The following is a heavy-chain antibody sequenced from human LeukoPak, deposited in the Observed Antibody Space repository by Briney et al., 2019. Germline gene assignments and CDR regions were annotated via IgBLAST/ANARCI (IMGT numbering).Heavy chain of an antibody. D-gene: IGHD1-1*01. CDR2: IYPPDSDA. CDR3: ARLASEGTFDY. CDR1: GYSFISYW. V-gene: IGHV5-51*01. J-gene: IGHJ4*02. Sequence: GESLKISCKGSGYSFISYWIGWVRQMPGEGLEWMGIIYPPDSDARYSPSFQGQVTISADKSISTAYLHWSSLKASDTALYYCARLASEGTFDYWGQGTLVTVSS.